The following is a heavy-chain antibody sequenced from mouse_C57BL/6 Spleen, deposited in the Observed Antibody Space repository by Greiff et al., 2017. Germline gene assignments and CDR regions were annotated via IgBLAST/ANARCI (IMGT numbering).Heavy chain of an antibody. CDR1: GFTFSSYA. CDR2: ISDGGSYT. J-gene: IGHJ4*01. Sequence: DVKLVESGGGLVKPGGSLKLSCAASGFTFSSYAMSWVRQTPEKRLEWVATISDGGSYTYYPDNVKGRFTISRDNAKNNLYLQMSHLKSEDTAMYDCARDYYGSRGYYAMDYWGQGTSVTVSS. D-gene: IGHD1-1*01. V-gene: IGHV5-4*03. CDR3: ARDYYGSRGYYAMDY.